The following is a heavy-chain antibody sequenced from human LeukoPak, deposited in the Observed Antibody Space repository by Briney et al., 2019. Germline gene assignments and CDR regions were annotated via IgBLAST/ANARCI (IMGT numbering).Heavy chain of an antibody. V-gene: IGHV3-11*05. CDR1: GFTFSDYY. Sequence: GGSLRLSCEASGFTFSDYYISWVRQAPAQGLEWVSYISSSSSYTKYADSVKGRFTISRGNAKDSLYLQVNHFRAEGPAVYYLARGYGTNAYFDYWGQGTLVTVSS. CDR3: ARGYGTNAYFDY. CDR2: ISSSSSYT. J-gene: IGHJ4*02. D-gene: IGHD1-1*01.